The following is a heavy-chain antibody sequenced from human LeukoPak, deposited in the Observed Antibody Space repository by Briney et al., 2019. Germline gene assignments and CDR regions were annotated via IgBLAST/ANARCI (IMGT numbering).Heavy chain of an antibody. Sequence: GGSLRLSCAASGFTFSSYAMSWVRQAPGKGLEWVSYISSSSSYTNYADSVKGRFTISRDNAKNSLYLQMNSLRAEDTAVYYCARSTVRYYYYGMDVWGQGTTVTVSS. CDR1: GFTFSSYA. CDR3: ARSTVRYYYYGMDV. V-gene: IGHV3-21*05. D-gene: IGHD4-11*01. CDR2: ISSSSSYT. J-gene: IGHJ6*02.